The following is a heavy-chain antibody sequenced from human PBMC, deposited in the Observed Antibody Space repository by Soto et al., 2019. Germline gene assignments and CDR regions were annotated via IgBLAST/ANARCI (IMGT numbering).Heavy chain of an antibody. CDR1: GGSISSYY. Sequence: SETLSLTCTVSGGSISSYYWSWIRQPPGKGLEWIGYIYYSGSTNYNPSLKSRVTISVDTSKNQFSLKLSSVTAADTAVYYCARVRRRPEAFDIWGQGTMVTGSS. V-gene: IGHV4-59*01. J-gene: IGHJ3*02. CDR2: IYYSGST. CDR3: ARVRRRPEAFDI.